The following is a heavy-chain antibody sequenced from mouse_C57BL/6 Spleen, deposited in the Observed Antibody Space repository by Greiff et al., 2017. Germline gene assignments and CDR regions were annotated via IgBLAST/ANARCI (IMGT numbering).Heavy chain of an antibody. J-gene: IGHJ2*01. D-gene: IGHD2-2*01. CDR3: ARELSGVIYFDY. V-gene: IGHV1-76*01. CDR2: IYPGSGNT. Sequence: QVQLKESGAELVRPGASVKLSCKASGYTFTDYYINWVKQRPGQGLEWIARIYPGSGNTYYNEKFKGKATLTAEKSSSTAYMQLSSLTSEDSAVYFCARELSGVIYFDYWGQGTTLTVSS. CDR1: GYTFTDYY.